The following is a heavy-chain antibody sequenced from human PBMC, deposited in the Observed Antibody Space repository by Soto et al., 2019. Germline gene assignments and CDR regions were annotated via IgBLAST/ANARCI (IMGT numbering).Heavy chain of an antibody. Sequence: SPTLSLTCAISGDSVSSYSVAWNWIRQSPSRGLEGLGRTYYRSKWYNDYALSVKSRIAINPDTSKNQFSLQLNSVTPEDTAVYYCARTRVYDSYNYYGMAVWGQGTTVTVS. CDR2: TYYRSKWYN. CDR1: GDSVSSYSVA. CDR3: ARTRVYDSYNYYGMAV. J-gene: IGHJ6*02. V-gene: IGHV6-1*01. D-gene: IGHD3-3*01.